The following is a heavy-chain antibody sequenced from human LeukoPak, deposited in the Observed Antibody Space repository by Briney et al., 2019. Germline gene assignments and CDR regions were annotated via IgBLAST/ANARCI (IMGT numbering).Heavy chain of an antibody. D-gene: IGHD3-3*01. CDR1: GFTFSSYA. J-gene: IGHJ4*02. CDR2: ISGSGGST. V-gene: IGHV3-23*01. CDR3: ARAWWAEKEWLGDGDDY. Sequence: PGGSLRLSCAASGFTFSSYAMSWVRQAPGKGLEWVSAISGSGGSTYYADSVKGRFTISRDNSENTLYLQMNSLRAEDTAVYYCARAWWAEKEWLGDGDDYWGQGTLVTVSS.